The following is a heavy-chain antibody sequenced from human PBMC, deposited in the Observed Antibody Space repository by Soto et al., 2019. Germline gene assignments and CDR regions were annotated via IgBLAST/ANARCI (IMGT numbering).Heavy chain of an antibody. CDR2: ISYEGSQK. CDR3: AKRKFMTTVRGVIGIPDS. D-gene: IGHD3-10*01. CDR1: GFTFSSYG. Sequence: GGSLRLSCAASGFTFSSYGMHWVRQAPGKGLEWVGLISYEGSQKYYADSVKGRFTISRDNSKNTLYLYMSSLRAEDTAVYYCAKRKFMTTVRGVIGIPDSWGQGTLVTVSS. J-gene: IGHJ4*02. V-gene: IGHV3-30*18.